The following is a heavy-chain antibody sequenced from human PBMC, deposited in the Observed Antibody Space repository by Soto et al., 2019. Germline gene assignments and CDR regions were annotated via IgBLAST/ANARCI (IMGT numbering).Heavy chain of an antibody. CDR2: IYWDDDK. CDR3: AHRPSYCSGGSCYSGFDY. CDR1: GFSLSTSGVG. J-gene: IGHJ4*02. D-gene: IGHD2-15*01. V-gene: IGHV2-5*02. Sequence: QITLKESGPTLVKPTQTLTLTCTFSGFSLSTSGVGVGWIRQPPGKALEWLALIYWDDDKRYSPSLKSRLTITKDTSKSQVVPTMTNMDPVDTATYYCAHRPSYCSGGSCYSGFDYWGQGTLVTVSS.